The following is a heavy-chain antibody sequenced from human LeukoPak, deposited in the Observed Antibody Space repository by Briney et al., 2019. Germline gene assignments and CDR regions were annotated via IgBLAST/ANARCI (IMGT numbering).Heavy chain of an antibody. Sequence: GGSLRLSCAASGFTFSSYSMNWVRQAPGKGLEWVSSISSSSSYIYYADSVKGRFTISRDNAKNSLYLQMNSLRAEDTAVYYCARDRQLVRAFDIWGQGTMVTVSS. J-gene: IGHJ3*02. CDR2: ISSSSSYI. V-gene: IGHV3-21*01. CDR3: ARDRQLVRAFDI. D-gene: IGHD6-6*01. CDR1: GFTFSSYS.